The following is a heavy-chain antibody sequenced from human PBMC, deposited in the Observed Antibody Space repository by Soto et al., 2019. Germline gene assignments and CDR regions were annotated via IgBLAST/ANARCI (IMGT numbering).Heavy chain of an antibody. V-gene: IGHV4-30-4*01. CDR2: IYDSGSS. Sequence: PSETLSLTCTVSGASISSGDYFWSWIRQSPGKGLQWIGYIYDSGSSYYNLSLKSRVTMSVDTSKNQFSLKLSSVTAADTAVYYCAREKGYISGPKNFDYWGQGTLVTVSS. CDR1: GASISSGDYF. J-gene: IGHJ4*02. CDR3: AREKGYISGPKNFDY. D-gene: IGHD5-12*01.